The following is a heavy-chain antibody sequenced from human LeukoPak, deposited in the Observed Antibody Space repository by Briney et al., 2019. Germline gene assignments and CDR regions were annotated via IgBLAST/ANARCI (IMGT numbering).Heavy chain of an antibody. CDR1: GYTFTGYY. D-gene: IGHD2-15*01. Sequence: GASVKVSCKASGYTFTGYYMHWVRQAPGQGLEWMGWINPNSGGTNYAQEFQGRVTMTRDTSISTAYMELSRLRSDDTAVYYCARDYCSGGSCYSEFFRFDPWGQGTLVTVSS. J-gene: IGHJ5*02. V-gene: IGHV1-2*02. CDR3: ARDYCSGGSCYSEFFRFDP. CDR2: INPNSGGT.